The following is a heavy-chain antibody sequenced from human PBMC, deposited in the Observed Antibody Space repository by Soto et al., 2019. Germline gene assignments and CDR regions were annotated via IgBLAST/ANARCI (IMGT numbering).Heavy chain of an antibody. V-gene: IGHV1-8*01. D-gene: IGHD5-12*01. CDR2: MNPNSGNT. CDR1: GYTFTSYD. Sequence: QVQLVQSGAEVKKPGASVKVSCKASGYTFTSYDINWVRQATGQGLEWMGWMNPNSGNTGYAQKFQGRVTMTRNTSXSXPYMELSSLRSEDTAVYYCARSYRRGGYSGYHPLDYWGQGTLVTVSS. CDR3: ARSYRRGGYSGYHPLDY. J-gene: IGHJ4*02.